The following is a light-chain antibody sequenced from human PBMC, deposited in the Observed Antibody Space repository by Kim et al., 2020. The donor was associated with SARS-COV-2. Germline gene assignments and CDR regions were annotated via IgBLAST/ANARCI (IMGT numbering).Light chain of an antibody. CDR1: KLGDKY. J-gene: IGLJ2*01. Sequence: VSPGQTASITCSGDKLGDKYACWYQQKPGQSPGVVIYQDSKRPSGIPERFSGSNSGNTATLTISGTQAMDEADYYCQAWDSSTVVFGGGTQLTVL. V-gene: IGLV3-1*01. CDR2: QDS. CDR3: QAWDSSTVV.